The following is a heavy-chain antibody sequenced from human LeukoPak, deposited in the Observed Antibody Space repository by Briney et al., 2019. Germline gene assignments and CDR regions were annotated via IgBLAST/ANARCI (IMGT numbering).Heavy chain of an antibody. Sequence: SETLSLTCSVSGHSISSGYYWGWIRQPAGKGLEWIGTMYHRGSTYYNPSLKSRVTMSGDTSKNHFSLKLSSVIAADAAVYYCARHRGDNSNPRYYFDYMDVWGKGTTVTVSS. D-gene: IGHD4-11*01. V-gene: IGHV4-38-2*01. CDR1: GHSISSGYY. CDR3: ARHRGDNSNPRYYFDYMDV. J-gene: IGHJ6*03. CDR2: MYHRGST.